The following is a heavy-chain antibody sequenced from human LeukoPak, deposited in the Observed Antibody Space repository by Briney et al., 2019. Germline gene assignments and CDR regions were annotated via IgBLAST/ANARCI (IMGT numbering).Heavy chain of an antibody. CDR2: IYHSGST. J-gene: IGHJ4*02. CDR3: ARGLEQQLVGYYFDY. D-gene: IGHD6-13*01. CDR1: GGSISHSNY. Sequence: SETLSLTCTVSGGSISHSNYYWVCIRQPPGKGLEWIGEIYHSGSTNYHPSLKSRVTISVDKSKNHFSLNLSSVTAADTAVYYCARGLEQQLVGYYFDYWGQGTLVTVSS. V-gene: IGHV4-39*07.